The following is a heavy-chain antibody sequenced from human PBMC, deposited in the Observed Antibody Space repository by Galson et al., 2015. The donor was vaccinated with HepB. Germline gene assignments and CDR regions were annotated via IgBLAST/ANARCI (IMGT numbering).Heavy chain of an antibody. V-gene: IGHV4-34*01. CDR3: ARALQGRYYFDY. D-gene: IGHD4-11*01. CDR2: INHSGST. CDR1: GGSFSGYY. J-gene: IGHJ4*02. Sequence: LSLTCAVYGGSFSGYYWSWIRQPPGKGLEWIGEINHSGSTNYNPSLKSRVTISVDTSKNQFSLKLSSVTAADTAVYYCARALQGRYYFDYWGQGTLVTVSS.